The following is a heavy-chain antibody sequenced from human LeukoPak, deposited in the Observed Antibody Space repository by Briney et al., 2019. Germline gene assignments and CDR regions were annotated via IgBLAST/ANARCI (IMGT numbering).Heavy chain of an antibody. D-gene: IGHD4-11*01. Sequence: SETLSLTCTVSGGSLSNYYWTWIRQPPGKGLEWIGYIFYSGSTNCNPSLKSRITISVDTSKNQFSLKLSSVTAADTAVYYCARLRGNYFPDYWGQGALVTVSS. CDR1: GGSLSNYY. V-gene: IGHV4-59*01. CDR3: ARLRGNYFPDY. J-gene: IGHJ4*02. CDR2: IFYSGST.